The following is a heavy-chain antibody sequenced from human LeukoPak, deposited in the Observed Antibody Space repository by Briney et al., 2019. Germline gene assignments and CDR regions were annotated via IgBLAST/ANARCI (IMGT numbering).Heavy chain of an antibody. D-gene: IGHD2-2*01. CDR1: GYTFTTYS. CDR3: ARDRAVVPAAISMDV. V-gene: IGHV1-18*01. J-gene: IGHJ6*03. CDR2: ISAYNGNT. Sequence: ASVKVSCKASGYTFTTYSIHWLRQAPGQRPEWMGWISAYNGNTNYAQKLQGRVTMTTDTSTSTAYMELRSLRSDDTAVYYCARDRAVVPAAISMDVWGKGTTVTVSS.